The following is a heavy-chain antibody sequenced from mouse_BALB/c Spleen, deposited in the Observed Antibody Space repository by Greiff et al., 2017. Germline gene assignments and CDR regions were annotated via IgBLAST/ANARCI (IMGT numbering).Heavy chain of an antibody. J-gene: IGHJ2*01. V-gene: IGHV5-6-5*01. Sequence: EVQVVESGGGLVKPGGSLKLSCAASGFTFSSYAMSWVRQTPEKRLEWVASISSGGSTYYPDSVKGRFTISRDNARNILYLQMSSLRSEDTAMYYCARGIRLVYFDYWGQGTTLTVSS. CDR2: ISSGGST. CDR3: ARGIRLVYFDY. D-gene: IGHD1-1*01. CDR1: GFTFSSYA.